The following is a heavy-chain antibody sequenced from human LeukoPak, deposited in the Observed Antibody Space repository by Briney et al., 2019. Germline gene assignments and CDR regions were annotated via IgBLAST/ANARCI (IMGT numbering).Heavy chain of an antibody. Sequence: SETLSLTCTVSGGSISSSSYYWGWIRQPPGKGLEWIGSIYYSGSTYYNPSLKSRVTISVDTSKNQFSLKLSSVTAADTAVYYCARSIAAAMDVWGKGTTVTVSS. CDR1: GGSISSSSYY. CDR3: ARSIAAAMDV. V-gene: IGHV4-39*07. CDR2: IYYSGST. J-gene: IGHJ6*03. D-gene: IGHD6-13*01.